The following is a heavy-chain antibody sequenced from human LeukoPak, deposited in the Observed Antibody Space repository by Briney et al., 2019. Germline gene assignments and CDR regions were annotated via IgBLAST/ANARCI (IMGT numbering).Heavy chain of an antibody. Sequence: GGSLRLSCAASGFSFSDWSMSWVRQAPGKGLESVSYISSSSIIYYTDSVKGRFTISRDNAKNSLYLQMNSLRAEDTAVYYCARGSGGEGASLHYWGQGTLVTVSS. D-gene: IGHD3-16*01. CDR1: GFSFSDWS. CDR3: ARGSGGEGASLHY. CDR2: ISSSSII. J-gene: IGHJ4*02. V-gene: IGHV3-69-1*01.